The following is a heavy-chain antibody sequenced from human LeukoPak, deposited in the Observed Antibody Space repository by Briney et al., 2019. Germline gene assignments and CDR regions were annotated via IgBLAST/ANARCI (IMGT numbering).Heavy chain of an antibody. D-gene: IGHD5-12*01. CDR1: GFTVSSNY. CDR3: ARGGYSGYDRDAFDI. Sequence: PGGSLRLSCAASGFTVSSNYMSWVRQAPGKGLEWVSVIYSDDSTYYADSVKGRFTISRHSSKNTLYLQMNSLRAEDTAVYYCARGGYSGYDRDAFDIWGQGTMVTVSS. J-gene: IGHJ3*02. CDR2: IYSDDST. V-gene: IGHV3-53*04.